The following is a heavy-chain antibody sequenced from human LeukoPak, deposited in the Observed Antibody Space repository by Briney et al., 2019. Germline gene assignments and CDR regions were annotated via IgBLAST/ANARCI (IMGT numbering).Heavy chain of an antibody. V-gene: IGHV4-34*01. CDR3: ARTVDTADPADY. CDR1: GDSFSGYY. Sequence: SETLSLTCSVSGDSFSGYYWHWIRQPPGKGLEWIGEINHSGSTNYNPSLKSRVTISVDTSKNQFSLKLSSVTAADTAVYYCARTVDTADPADYWGQGTLVTVSS. D-gene: IGHD5-18*01. CDR2: INHSGST. J-gene: IGHJ4*02.